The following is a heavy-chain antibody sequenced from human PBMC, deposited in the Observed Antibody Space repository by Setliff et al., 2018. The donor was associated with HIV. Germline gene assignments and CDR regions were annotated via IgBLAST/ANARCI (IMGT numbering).Heavy chain of an antibody. CDR3: TKGGGTGSFDY. J-gene: IGHJ4*02. Sequence: KPSETLSLTCSVSGGSTSSATHYWGWIRQPPGKGLAWIGSIFYSGSSHYNPSLKSRLTIAVDTSRNSFSLKLSSVTAADTALYYCTKGGGTGSFDYWGQGTLVTVSS. CDR1: GGSTSSATHY. V-gene: IGHV4-39*02. D-gene: IGHD3-16*01. CDR2: IFYSGSS.